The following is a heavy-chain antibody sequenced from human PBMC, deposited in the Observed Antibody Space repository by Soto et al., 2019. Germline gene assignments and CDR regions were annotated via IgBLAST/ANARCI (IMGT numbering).Heavy chain of an antibody. CDR2: INHSGST. Sequence: SETLSLTCAVYGGSLSGYYWSWIRQPPGKGLEWIGEINHSGSTNYNTSLKRRVTISVDTSKNQFSLKLSSVTAADTAVYYCARDGYYDSSGNYGMDVWGQGTTVTVSS. CDR1: GGSLSGYY. V-gene: IGHV4-34*01. J-gene: IGHJ6*02. D-gene: IGHD3-22*01. CDR3: ARDGYYDSSGNYGMDV.